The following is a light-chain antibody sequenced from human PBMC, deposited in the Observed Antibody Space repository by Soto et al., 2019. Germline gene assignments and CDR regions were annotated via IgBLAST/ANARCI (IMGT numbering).Light chain of an antibody. CDR1: AGAVTSAYY. CDR2: STS. J-gene: IGLJ2*01. CDR3: LLYYGGAQVL. V-gene: IGLV7-43*01. Sequence: QAVVTQEPSLTVSPGGTVTLTCASSAGAVTSAYYTNWLQQKPGQAPRALIYSTSEKRSWTPARFSGSLLGGKAALTLSAAQPADEADYYCLLYYGGAQVLFGGGTKLTVL.